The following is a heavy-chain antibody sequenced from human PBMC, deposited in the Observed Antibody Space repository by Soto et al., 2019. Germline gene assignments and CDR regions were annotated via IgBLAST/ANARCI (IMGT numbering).Heavy chain of an antibody. J-gene: IGHJ6*03. D-gene: IGHD4-17*01. CDR3: ARAPDYGDYYYYYMDV. Sequence: ETLSLTCTVSGGSISSYYWSWIRQPPGKGLEWIGYIYYSGSTNYNPSPKSRVTVSVDTSKNQFSLKLSSVTAADTAVYYCARAPDYGDYYYYYMDVWGKGTTVTVSS. V-gene: IGHV4-59*01. CDR2: IYYSGST. CDR1: GGSISSYY.